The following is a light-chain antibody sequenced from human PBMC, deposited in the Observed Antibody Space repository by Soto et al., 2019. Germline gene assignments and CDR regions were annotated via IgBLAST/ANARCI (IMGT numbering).Light chain of an antibody. Sequence: ENVLTQSPGTLSLSPGERATLFCRAGQSVDSGDLAWYQQKPGQAPRLLIYGASSRATGIPDRFSGGGSGTDFTLTISSLEPEDVAVYYCQHYRSSPLTFGGGTKVEIK. V-gene: IGKV3-20*01. CDR3: QHYRSSPLT. CDR2: GAS. J-gene: IGKJ4*01. CDR1: QSVDSGD.